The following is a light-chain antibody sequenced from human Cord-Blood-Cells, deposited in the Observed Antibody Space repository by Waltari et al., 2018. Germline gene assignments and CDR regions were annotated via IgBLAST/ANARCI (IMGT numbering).Light chain of an antibody. V-gene: IGLV4-69*01. CDR2: LNSDGSH. J-gene: IGLJ2*01. CDR3: QTWGTGTVV. Sequence: QLVLTQSPSASASLGASVKLTCTLSSGHSSYAIAWHQQQPEKGPRYLMKLNSDGSHSKGDGIPDLFSGSSSGAERYLTISSLQSEDEADYYCQTWGTGTVVFGGGTKLTVL. CDR1: SGHSSYA.